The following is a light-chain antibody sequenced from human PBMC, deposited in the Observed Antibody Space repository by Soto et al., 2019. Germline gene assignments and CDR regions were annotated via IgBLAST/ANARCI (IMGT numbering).Light chain of an antibody. CDR2: TVT. CDR3: CSYAGSSSYV. CDR1: SSDIGGYNY. V-gene: IGLV2-11*01. Sequence: QSALTQPRSVSGSPGQSVTISCTGTSSDIGGYNYVSWYKQHPGKAPKLMIYTVTKRPSGVPDRFSGSKSDNTASLTISGLQADDEADYYCCSYAGSSSYVFGTGTKVTVL. J-gene: IGLJ1*01.